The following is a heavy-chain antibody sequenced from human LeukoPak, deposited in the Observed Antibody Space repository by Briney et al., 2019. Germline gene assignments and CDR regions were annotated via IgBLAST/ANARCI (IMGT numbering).Heavy chain of an antibody. CDR2: ISYDGSNK. Sequence: GGSLRLSCAASGCTFSSYAMHWVRQAPGKGLEWVAVISYDGSNKYYADSVKGRFTISRDNSKNTLYLQMNSLRAEDTAVYYCARAGYYGSGSYPRLSYYGMDVWGQGTTVTVSS. V-gene: IGHV3-30-3*01. J-gene: IGHJ6*02. CDR3: ARAGYYGSGSYPRLSYYGMDV. D-gene: IGHD3-10*01. CDR1: GCTFSSYA.